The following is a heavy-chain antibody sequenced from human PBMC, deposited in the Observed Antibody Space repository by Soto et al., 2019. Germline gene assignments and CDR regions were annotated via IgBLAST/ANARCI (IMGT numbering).Heavy chain of an antibody. CDR1: GGTFSSYA. D-gene: IGHD3-22*01. V-gene: IGHV1-69*01. CDR2: IIPSVGTA. Sequence: QVQLVQSGAEVKKPGSSVKVSCKASGGTFSSYAISWVRQAPGQGLEWMGGIIPSVGTANYAQKFQGRVTITADESTSTADMELSSLRSEDTAVYYCARGRYDSSGYYGYFDYWGQGTLVTVSS. J-gene: IGHJ4*02. CDR3: ARGRYDSSGYYGYFDY.